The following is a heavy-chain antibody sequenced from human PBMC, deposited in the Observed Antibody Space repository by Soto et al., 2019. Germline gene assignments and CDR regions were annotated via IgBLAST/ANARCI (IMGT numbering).Heavy chain of an antibody. Sequence: GGSLRLSCAASGFTFSDYYMSWIRQAPGKGLEWVSYISSSSSYTNYADSVKGRFTISRDNAKNSLYLQMNSLRAEDTAVYYCARDTYYDYVWGSYRYTVGNWFDPWGQGTLVTVSS. V-gene: IGHV3-11*05. CDR2: ISSSSSYT. CDR3: ARDTYYDYVWGSYRYTVGNWFDP. J-gene: IGHJ5*02. D-gene: IGHD3-16*02. CDR1: GFTFSDYY.